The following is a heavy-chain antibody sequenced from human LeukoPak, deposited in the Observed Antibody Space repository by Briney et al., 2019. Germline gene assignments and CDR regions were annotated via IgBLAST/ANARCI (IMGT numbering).Heavy chain of an antibody. V-gene: IGHV3-66*03. CDR1: GFTVSSNS. D-gene: IGHD3-3*01. CDR3: AKTSLSDASGHYYYMDV. Sequence: GGSLRLSCTVSGFTVSSNSMSWVRQAPGKGLEWVSFIYSDNTHYSDSVKGRFTISRDNSQNTVSLQVNNLRTEDTALYYCAKTSLSDASGHYYYMDVWGKGTTVTVSS. CDR2: IYSDNT. J-gene: IGHJ6*03.